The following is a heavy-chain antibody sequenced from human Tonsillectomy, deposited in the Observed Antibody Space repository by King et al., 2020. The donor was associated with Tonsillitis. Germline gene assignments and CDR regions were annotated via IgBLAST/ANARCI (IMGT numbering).Heavy chain of an antibody. D-gene: IGHD3-22*01. Sequence: TLQESGPVLVKPTETLTLTCTVSGFSLSNARMGVSWIRQPPGKALEWLAHIFSNDEKSYSTSLKSRLTISKDTSKSQVVLTMTNMDPVDTATYFCARISGPDYDSSGLDAFDIWGQGTMVTVSS. CDR2: IFSNDEK. CDR1: GFSLSNARMG. CDR3: ARISGPDYDSSGLDAFDI. V-gene: IGHV2-26*01. J-gene: IGHJ3*02.